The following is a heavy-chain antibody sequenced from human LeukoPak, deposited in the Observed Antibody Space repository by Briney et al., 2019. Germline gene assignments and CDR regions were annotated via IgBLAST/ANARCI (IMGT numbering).Heavy chain of an antibody. D-gene: IGHD1-26*01. CDR3: ARGGAPAVYFDY. J-gene: IGHJ4*02. Sequence: QSGGSLRLSCAASEFSVGSNYMTWVRQAPGKGLEWVALISHAGSNEYYAASVKGRFTISRDNSNNEFYLQMDSLRPEDTAVYYCARGGAPAVYFDYWGQGALVTVSS. V-gene: IGHV3-30*03. CDR1: EFSVGSNY. CDR2: ISHAGSNE.